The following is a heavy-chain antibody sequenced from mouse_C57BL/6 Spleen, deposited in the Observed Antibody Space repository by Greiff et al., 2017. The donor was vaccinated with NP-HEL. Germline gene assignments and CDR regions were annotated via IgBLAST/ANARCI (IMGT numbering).Heavy chain of an antibody. V-gene: IGHV7-3*01. CDR3: ARDKLSFLDWYFDV. CDR1: GFTFTDYY. D-gene: IGHD2-12*01. J-gene: IGHJ1*03. Sequence: EVMLVESGGGLVQPGGSLSLSCAASGFTFTDYYMSWVRQPPGKALEWLGFIRNKANGYTTEYSASVKGRFTISRDNSQSILYLQMNALRAEDSATYYCARDKLSFLDWYFDVWGTGTTVTVSS. CDR2: IRNKANGYTT.